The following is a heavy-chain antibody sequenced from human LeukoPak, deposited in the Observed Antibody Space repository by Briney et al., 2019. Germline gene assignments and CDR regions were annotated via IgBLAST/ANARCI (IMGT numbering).Heavy chain of an antibody. CDR1: GFTFSSYW. D-gene: IGHD1-14*01. Sequence: GGSLRLSCAASGFTFSSYWMSWVRQAPGKGLEWVANIKQDGSEKYYVDSVKGRFTISRDNAKDSLYLQVNSLRAEDTAVYCCARNQRRLDYWGQGTLVTVSS. J-gene: IGHJ4*02. V-gene: IGHV3-7*01. CDR3: ARNQRRLDY. CDR2: IKQDGSEK.